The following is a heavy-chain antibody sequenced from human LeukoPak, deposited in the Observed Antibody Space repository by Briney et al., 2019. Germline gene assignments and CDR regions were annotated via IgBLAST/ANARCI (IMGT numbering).Heavy chain of an antibody. D-gene: IGHD6-13*01. CDR1: GYTFTGYY. CDR3: ARTAAAAFEIDY. V-gene: IGHV1-2*02. Sequence: ASVKVSCKASGYTFTGYYIHWVRQAPGQGLEWMGWINPNSGGSKYAQKFQGRVTMTRDTSISTAYMELSRLRSDDTAVYYCARTAAAAFEIDYWGQGTLVTVSS. CDR2: INPNSGGS. J-gene: IGHJ4*02.